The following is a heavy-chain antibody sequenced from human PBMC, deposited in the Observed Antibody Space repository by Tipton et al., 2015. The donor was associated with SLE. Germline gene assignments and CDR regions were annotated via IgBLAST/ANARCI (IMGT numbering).Heavy chain of an antibody. CDR2: INHGGGT. V-gene: IGHV4-34*01. CDR1: GGSFSHYW. CDR3: VRGLRHRGFDASGPRGSYFDS. J-gene: IGHJ4*02. Sequence: TLSLTCVFNGGSFSHYWWNWIRQPPGKGLEWIGEINHGGGTIYNPSLESRVTLSIDSSKNQFSLRLTSVTAADTAVYYCVRGLRHRGFDASGPRGSYFDSWGQGTLVSVSS. D-gene: IGHD3-9*01.